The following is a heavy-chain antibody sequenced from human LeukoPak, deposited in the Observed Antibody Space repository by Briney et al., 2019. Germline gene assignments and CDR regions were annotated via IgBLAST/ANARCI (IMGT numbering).Heavy chain of an antibody. J-gene: IGHJ4*02. CDR2: IYYSGGT. CDR3: ARRTTENRLPDY. D-gene: IGHD2/OR15-2a*01. V-gene: IGHV4-59*01. Sequence: SETLSLTCTVSGGSISSYDWSWIRQPPGKGLEWIGYIYYSGGTNYNPSLKNRVTISVKTSKHQLSLKLSSVTAADTAVYYCARRTTENRLPDYWGKGLLVTVSS. CDR1: GGSISSYD.